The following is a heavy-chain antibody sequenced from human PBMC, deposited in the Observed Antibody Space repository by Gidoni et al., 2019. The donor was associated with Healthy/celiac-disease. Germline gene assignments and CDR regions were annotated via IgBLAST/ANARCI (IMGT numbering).Heavy chain of an antibody. Sequence: EVQLVESGGVVVQPGGSLRLSCAASGFTFDDYTMHWVRQAPGKGLEWVSLISWDGGSTYYADSVKGRFTISRDNSKNSLYLQMNSLRTEDTALYYCAKDITRWLAPYYYYGMDVWGQGTTVTVSS. CDR1: GFTFDDYT. CDR3: AKDITRWLAPYYYYGMDV. CDR2: ISWDGGST. V-gene: IGHV3-43*01. J-gene: IGHJ6*02. D-gene: IGHD6-19*01.